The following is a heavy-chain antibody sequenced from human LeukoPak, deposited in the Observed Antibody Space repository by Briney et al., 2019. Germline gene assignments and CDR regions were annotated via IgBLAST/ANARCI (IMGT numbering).Heavy chain of an antibody. J-gene: IGHJ6*02. V-gene: IGHV4-61*02. CDR2: IYTSGST. D-gene: IGHD3-10*01. CDR3: ASIGLYGSGTEDV. CDR1: GGSISSGSYY. Sequence: TLSLTCTVSGGSISSGSYYWSWIRQPAGKGLEWIGRIYTSGSTNYNPSLKSRVTISVDTSKNQFSLKLSSVTAADTAVYYCASIGLYGSGTEDVWGQGTTVTVSS.